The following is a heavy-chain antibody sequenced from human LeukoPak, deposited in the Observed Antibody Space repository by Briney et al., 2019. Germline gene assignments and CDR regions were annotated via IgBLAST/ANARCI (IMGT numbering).Heavy chain of an antibody. D-gene: IGHD1/OR15-1a*01. J-gene: IGHJ5*02. V-gene: IGHV4-31*03. CDR2: IYYSGST. CDR3: ARDLVGTAHWFDP. Sequence: SETLSLTCTVPGGSISSGGYYWSWIRQHPGKGLEWIGYIYYSGSTYYNPSLKSRVTISVDTSKNQFSLKLSSVTAADTAVYYCARDLVGTAHWFDPWGQGTLVTVSS. CDR1: GGSISSGGYY.